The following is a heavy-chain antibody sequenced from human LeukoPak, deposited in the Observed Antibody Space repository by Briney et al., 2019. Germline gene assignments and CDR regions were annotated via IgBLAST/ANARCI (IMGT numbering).Heavy chain of an antibody. J-gene: IGHJ2*01. V-gene: IGHV4-4*02. CDR2: IYHSGNT. CDR1: GFTFSSYW. CDR3: ATATPFRLDL. Sequence: PGGSLRLSCVASGFTFSSYWMSWVRQPPGKGLEWIGEIYHSGNTNYNPSLKSRVTISVDKSKNQFSLKLSSVTVVDTAVYYCATATPFRLDLWGRGTLVTVSS.